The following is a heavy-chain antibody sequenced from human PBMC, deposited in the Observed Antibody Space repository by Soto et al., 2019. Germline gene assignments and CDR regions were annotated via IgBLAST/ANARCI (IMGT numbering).Heavy chain of an antibody. J-gene: IGHJ5*02. V-gene: IGHV4-31*03. Sequence: SETMCLTGTASGGSISSGVYYWSWIRQHPGKGLEWIGYIYYSGNTYYSPSLKSRVTISVDTSKNQFSLKLSSVTAADTAVYYCARDPTPWGQGTLVTVSS. CDR3: ARDPTP. CDR1: GGSISSGVYY. CDR2: IYYSGNT.